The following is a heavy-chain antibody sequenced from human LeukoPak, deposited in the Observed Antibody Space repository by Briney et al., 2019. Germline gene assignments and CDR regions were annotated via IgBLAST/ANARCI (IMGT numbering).Heavy chain of an antibody. CDR3: ARGIAATNYMDV. CDR2: ISSSSSTI. D-gene: IGHD6-13*01. V-gene: IGHV3-48*01. CDR1: GFTFSSYS. Sequence: GGSLRLSCAASGFTFSSYSMNWVRQAPGKGLEWVSYISSSSSTIYYAESVKGRFTISRDNAKNSLYLQMNSLRAEDTAVYYCARGIAATNYMDVWGKGTTVTVSS. J-gene: IGHJ6*03.